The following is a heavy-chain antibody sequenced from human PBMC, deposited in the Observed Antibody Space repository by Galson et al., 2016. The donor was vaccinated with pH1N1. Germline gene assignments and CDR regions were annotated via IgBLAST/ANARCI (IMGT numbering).Heavy chain of an antibody. D-gene: IGHD4-17*01. CDR1: GGSISSSSYY. V-gene: IGHV4-39*01. CDR3: ARQDYGDYVGYFQY. CDR2: IYYSGST. Sequence: SETLSLTCTVSGGSISSSSYYWGWIRQPPGKGLEWIGNIYYSGSTYYNPSLKSRVTKFVDTSKNQFSLKLSSVTAADTAVYYCARQDYGDYVGYFQYWGQGTLVTVSS. J-gene: IGHJ1*01.